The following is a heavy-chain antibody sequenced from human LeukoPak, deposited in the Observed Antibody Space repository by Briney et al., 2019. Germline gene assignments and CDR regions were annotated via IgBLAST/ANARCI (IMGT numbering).Heavy chain of an antibody. D-gene: IGHD3-10*01. CDR2: IYHSGRT. J-gene: IGHJ3*02. CDR1: GYSISSGYY. V-gene: IGHV4-38-2*02. Sequence: PSETLSLTCTVSGYSISSGYYWGWIRQPPGKGLEWIGSIYHSGRTFYNPSLKSRVTISVDTSKNQFSLKLTSVTAADTAVYYCARGALLWFGELFAFDIWGQGTMVTVSS. CDR3: ARGALLWFGELFAFDI.